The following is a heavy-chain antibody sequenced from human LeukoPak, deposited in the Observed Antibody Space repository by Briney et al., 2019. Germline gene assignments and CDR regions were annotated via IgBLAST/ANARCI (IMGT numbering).Heavy chain of an antibody. CDR3: ARDVYSSLWAFDI. CDR2: IYYSGST. D-gene: IGHD5/OR15-5a*01. Sequence: PSETLSLTCTVSGGPISSSSYYWGWIRQPPGKGLEWIGYIYYSGSTSYNPSLKSRVTISVDTSKNQFSLKLSSVTAADTAVYYCARDVYSSLWAFDIWGRGTRVTVS. J-gene: IGHJ3*02. V-gene: IGHV4-39*07. CDR1: GGPISSSSYY.